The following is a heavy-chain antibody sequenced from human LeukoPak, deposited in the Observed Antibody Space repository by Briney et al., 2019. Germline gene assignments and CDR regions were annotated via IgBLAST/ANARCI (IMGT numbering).Heavy chain of an antibody. CDR2: IKQDGSEK. J-gene: IGHJ4*02. Sequence: GGSLRLSCAASGFTFSSYWMSWVRQAPGKGLEWVANIKQDGSEKYYVDSVKGRFTISRDNAKNSLYLQMNSLRAEDTAVYYCARVAPGIAVAGTFDYWGQGTLVTVSS. CDR3: ARVAPGIAVAGTFDY. D-gene: IGHD6-19*01. V-gene: IGHV3-7*01. CDR1: GFTFSSYW.